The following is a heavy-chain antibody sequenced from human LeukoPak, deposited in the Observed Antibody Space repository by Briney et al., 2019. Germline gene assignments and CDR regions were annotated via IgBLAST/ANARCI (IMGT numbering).Heavy chain of an antibody. Sequence: ASVKVSCKASGYTFTGYYMHWVRQAPGQGLEWMGWINPNSGGTNYAQKFQGRVTMTRDTSISTAYMELSRLRSDDTAVYYCATGYCSGGSCHYPYYFDYWGQGTLVTVSS. CDR1: GYTFTGYY. D-gene: IGHD2-15*01. CDR3: ATGYCSGGSCHYPYYFDY. V-gene: IGHV1-2*02. CDR2: INPNSGGT. J-gene: IGHJ4*02.